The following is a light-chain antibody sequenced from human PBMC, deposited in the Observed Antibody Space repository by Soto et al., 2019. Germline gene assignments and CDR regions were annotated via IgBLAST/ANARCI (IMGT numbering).Light chain of an antibody. J-gene: IGKJ1*01. CDR2: GAS. Sequence: EIVLTQSPGTLSLSPVDRATLSCRASQSVSSTYLAWYQQKPGQAPRLLIYGASSRATGIPDRFSGRGSGTDFTLTISRLEPEDFAVFYCQHYGTFGQGTKVDIK. CDR1: QSVSSTY. V-gene: IGKV3-20*01. CDR3: QHYGT.